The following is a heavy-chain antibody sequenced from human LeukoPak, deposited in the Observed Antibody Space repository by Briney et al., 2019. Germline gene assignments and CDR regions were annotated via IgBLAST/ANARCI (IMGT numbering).Heavy chain of an antibody. CDR2: ISSSSSYI. CDR3: ARDLEAPYDSSGYYYGEDY. D-gene: IGHD3-22*01. CDR1: GFTFSSYS. V-gene: IGHV3-21*01. Sequence: PGGSLRLSCAASGFTFSSYSMNWVRQAPGKGLEGVSSISSSSSYIYYADSVKGRFTISRDNAKNSLYLQMNSLRAEDTAVYYCARDLEAPYDSSGYYYGEDYWGQGTLVTVSS. J-gene: IGHJ4*02.